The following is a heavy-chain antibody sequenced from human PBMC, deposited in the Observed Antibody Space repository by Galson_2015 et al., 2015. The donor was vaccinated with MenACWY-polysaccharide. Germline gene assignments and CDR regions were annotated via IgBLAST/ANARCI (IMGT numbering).Heavy chain of an antibody. CDR1: GFTFSNFW. D-gene: IGHD3-10*01. V-gene: IGHV3-7*01. Sequence: SLRLSCAASGFTFSNFWMSWVRQAAGKELGWVASIKQDGSEKYLVDSVKGRFTISRDNAENLLFLQMNCLRAEDTAVYYCARERWVRGVFFDQWGQGSLVTVSS. J-gene: IGHJ4*02. CDR3: ARERWVRGVFFDQ. CDR2: IKQDGSEK.